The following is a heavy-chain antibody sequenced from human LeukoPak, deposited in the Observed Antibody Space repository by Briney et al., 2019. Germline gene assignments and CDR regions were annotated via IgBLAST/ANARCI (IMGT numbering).Heavy chain of an antibody. CDR1: GFTFSSYA. Sequence: GGSLRLSCAASGFTFSSYAMSWVRQAPGKGLEWVSAISGSGGSTYYADSVKGRFTISRDNSKNTLYLQMNSLRAEDTAVYYCAKMTLYGFSGWLYYFDYWGQGTLVTVSS. D-gene: IGHD6-19*01. V-gene: IGHV3-23*01. J-gene: IGHJ4*02. CDR3: AKMTLYGFSGWLYYFDY. CDR2: ISGSGGST.